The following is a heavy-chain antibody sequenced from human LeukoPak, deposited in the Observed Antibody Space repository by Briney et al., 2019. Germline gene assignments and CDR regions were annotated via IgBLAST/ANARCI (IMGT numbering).Heavy chain of an antibody. CDR3: ARAPASSTINDAFDI. J-gene: IGHJ3*02. Sequence: PSETLSLTCTVSGGSISSSSYYWGWIRQPPGKGLEWIGSIYYSGSTYYNPSLKSRVTISVDTSKNQCSLKLSSVTAADTAVYYCARAPASSTINDAFDIWGQGTMVTVSS. CDR2: IYYSGST. V-gene: IGHV4-39*01. CDR1: GGSISSSSYY. D-gene: IGHD2-2*01.